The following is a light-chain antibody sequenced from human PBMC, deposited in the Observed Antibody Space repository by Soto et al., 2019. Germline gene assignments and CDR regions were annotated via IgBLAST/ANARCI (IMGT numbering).Light chain of an antibody. CDR2: GNT. Sequence: QSVLTQPPSMSGAPGQRVTISCTGSSSNIGADYDVHWYQHLPGRAPKLLIYGNTNRPSGVPDRFSGSRSGTSASLAITGLQAEDEADYYCQSYDNTMSGYVFGTGTKVTVL. CDR1: SSNIGADYD. V-gene: IGLV1-40*01. CDR3: QSYDNTMSGYV. J-gene: IGLJ1*01.